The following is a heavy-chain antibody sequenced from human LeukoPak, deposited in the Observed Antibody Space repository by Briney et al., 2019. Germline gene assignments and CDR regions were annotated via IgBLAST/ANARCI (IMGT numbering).Heavy chain of an antibody. D-gene: IGHD3-10*01. J-gene: IGHJ3*02. Sequence: GASVKVSCRSSGYTFTGYYMHWVRQAPGQGLEWMGWINPNSGGTNYAQKFQGWVTMTRDTSISTAYMELSRLRSDDTAVYYCARVPYDSGSYLPLRAFDIWGQGTMVTASS. CDR2: INPNSGGT. CDR1: GYTFTGYY. CDR3: ARVPYDSGSYLPLRAFDI. V-gene: IGHV1-2*04.